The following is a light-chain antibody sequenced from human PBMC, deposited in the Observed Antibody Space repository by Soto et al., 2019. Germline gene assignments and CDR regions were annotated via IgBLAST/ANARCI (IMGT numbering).Light chain of an antibody. V-gene: IGLV1-40*01. Sequence: QSVLTQPPSVSGAPGQRVTISCTGSSSNIGADYDVHWYQQLPGTAPKLLIYGNSNRPSGVPDRFSGSKSGTSASLAITGLQAEDEADYYCAAWDVSLNGHYAFGTGTKLTVL. CDR1: SSNIGADYD. CDR3: AAWDVSLNGHYA. CDR2: GNS. J-gene: IGLJ1*01.